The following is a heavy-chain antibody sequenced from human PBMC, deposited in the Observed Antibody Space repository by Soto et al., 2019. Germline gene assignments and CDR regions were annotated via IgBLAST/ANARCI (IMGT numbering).Heavy chain of an antibody. J-gene: IGHJ6*02. CDR2: ISYDGSNK. CDR3: AKAQQSYGMDV. CDR1: GFTFSSYG. Sequence: QVQLVESGGGVVQPGRSLRLSCAASGFTFSSYGMHWVRQAPGKGLEWVAVISYDGSNKYYADSVKGRFTISRDNSKNTLYLQMNSLRAEDTAVYYCAKAQQSYGMDVWGQGTTVTVSS. V-gene: IGHV3-30*18.